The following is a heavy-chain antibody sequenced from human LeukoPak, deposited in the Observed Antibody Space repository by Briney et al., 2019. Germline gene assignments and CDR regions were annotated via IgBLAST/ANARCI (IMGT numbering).Heavy chain of an antibody. CDR1: GFTFSSYE. Sequence: GGSLRLSCAASGFTFSSYEMNWVRQAPGKGLEWVSYISSSGSTIYYADSVKGRFTISRDNAKNSLYLQMNSLRAEDTAVYYCARDLSGSGYPYYYYYMDVWGKGTTVTVSS. V-gene: IGHV3-48*03. CDR3: ARDLSGSGYPYYYYYMDV. J-gene: IGHJ6*03. CDR2: ISSSGSTI. D-gene: IGHD3-22*01.